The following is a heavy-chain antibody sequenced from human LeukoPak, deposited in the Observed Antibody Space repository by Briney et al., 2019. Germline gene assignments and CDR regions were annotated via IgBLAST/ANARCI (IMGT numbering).Heavy chain of an antibody. CDR2: IYTSGST. CDR3: AREGAAAGTYFYYYYMDV. V-gene: IGHV4-4*07. J-gene: IGHJ6*03. CDR1: GGSISSYY. D-gene: IGHD6-13*01. Sequence: PSETLSLSCTVSGGSISSYYWSWIRQPAGKGLEWIGRIYTSGSTNYNPSLKSRVTMSVDTSKNQFSLKLSSVTAADTAVYYCAREGAAAGTYFYYYYMDVWGKGTTVTVSS.